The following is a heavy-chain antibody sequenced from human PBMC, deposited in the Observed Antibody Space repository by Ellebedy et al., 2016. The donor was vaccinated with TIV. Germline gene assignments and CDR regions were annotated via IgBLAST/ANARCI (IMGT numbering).Heavy chain of an antibody. D-gene: IGHD7-27*01. Sequence: PGGSLRLSCITSGFNFVDHAMSWVRQSPGKGLEWVGFIRSEAFGGTAVYAASVNGRFIISRDDSRGIAYLQIDSLKTEDTAVYFCTRHWGYRFDCWGQGTLVTVSS. CDR1: GFNFVDHA. CDR2: IRSEAFGGTA. CDR3: TRHWGYRFDC. V-gene: IGHV3-49*04. J-gene: IGHJ4*02.